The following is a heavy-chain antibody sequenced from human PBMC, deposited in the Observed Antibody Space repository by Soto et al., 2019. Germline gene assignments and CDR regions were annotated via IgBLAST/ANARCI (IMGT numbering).Heavy chain of an antibody. J-gene: IGHJ3*02. CDR1: GDSVSSKSAI. V-gene: IGHV6-1*01. Sequence: QVQLQQSGPGLVKPSQTLSLTCAISGDSVSSKSAIWNWIRQSPSRGLEWLGRTYYRSMWYNDYAESVKSRITINPDTSKNQFSLHLNSVTPEDTAVYYCVRLRPSGVDAFDIWGQGTMVTVSS. D-gene: IGHD2-8*01. CDR2: TYYRSMWYN. CDR3: VRLRPSGVDAFDI.